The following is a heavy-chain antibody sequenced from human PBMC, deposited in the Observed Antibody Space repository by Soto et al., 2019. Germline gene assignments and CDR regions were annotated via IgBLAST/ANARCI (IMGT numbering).Heavy chain of an antibody. CDR2: ISSRGSII. CDR1: GLTFSTFE. D-gene: IGHD2-8*01. Sequence: EVQLVESGGGLVQPGGSLRLSCAASGLTFSTFEMNWVRQVPGKGLEWVSYISSRGSIIYYADSVKGRFTISRDNAKNSLFLQMDSLRAEDTAVYYCARVHGRVLVYGREESGWFDPWGQGTLVTVSS. V-gene: IGHV3-48*03. CDR3: ARVHGRVLVYGREESGWFDP. J-gene: IGHJ5*02.